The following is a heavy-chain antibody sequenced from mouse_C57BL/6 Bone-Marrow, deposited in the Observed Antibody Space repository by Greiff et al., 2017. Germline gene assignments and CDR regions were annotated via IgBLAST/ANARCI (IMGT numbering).Heavy chain of an antibody. J-gene: IGHJ1*03. Sequence: EVHLVESGGGLVKPGGSLKLSCAASGFTFSSYAMSWVRQTPEKRLEWVATISDGGSYTYYPDNVKGRFTISRDNAKNNLYLQMSHLKSEDTAMYYCARDTGYYYGSTPVWGTETTVTVSS. CDR2: ISDGGSYT. CDR1: GFTFSSYA. CDR3: ARDTGYYYGSTPV. V-gene: IGHV5-4*01. D-gene: IGHD1-1*01.